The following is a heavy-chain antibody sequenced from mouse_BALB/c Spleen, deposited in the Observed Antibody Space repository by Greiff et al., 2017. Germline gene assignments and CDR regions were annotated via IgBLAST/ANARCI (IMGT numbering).Heavy chain of an antibody. CDR1: GYTFTSYW. CDR2: INPSTGYT. D-gene: IGHD2-14*01. CDR3: ARLYRYAHMDY. Sequence: VKLVESGAELAKPGASVKMSCKASGYTFTSYWMHWVKQRPGQGLEWIGYINPSTGYTEYNQKFKDKATLTADKSSSTAYMQLSSLTSEDSAVYYCARLYRYAHMDYWGQGTSVTVSS. J-gene: IGHJ4*01. V-gene: IGHV1-7*01.